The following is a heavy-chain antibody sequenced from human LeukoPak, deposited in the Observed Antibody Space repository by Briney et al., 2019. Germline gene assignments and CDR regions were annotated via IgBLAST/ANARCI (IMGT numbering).Heavy chain of an antibody. CDR2: INQDGSVK. D-gene: IGHD6-6*01. Sequence: PGGSLRLSCTASGFIFNNYWMSWVRQAPGKGLEWVANINQDGSVKYFVDSLKGRFTISRDNAKNSLYVQMNSLRAEDTAVYICARIGYSGSSFDYWGQGTLVTVSS. CDR1: GFIFNNYW. CDR3: ARIGYSGSSFDY. V-gene: IGHV3-7*01. J-gene: IGHJ4*02.